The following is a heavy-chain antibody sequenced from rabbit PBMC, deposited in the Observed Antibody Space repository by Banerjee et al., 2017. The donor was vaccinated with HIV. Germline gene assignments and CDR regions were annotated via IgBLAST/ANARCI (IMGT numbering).Heavy chain of an antibody. CDR1: GFSFSNGYV. Sequence: LEESGGDLVKPEGSLTLTCTASGFSFSNGYVMCWVRQAPGKGLELIACIYTNSGSTWYASWVDGRFTISKTSSTTVTLQMTSLTVADTATYFCARGATTTRLDLWGPGTLVTVS. J-gene: IGHJ3*01. CDR3: ARGATTTRLDL. V-gene: IGHV1S45*01. D-gene: IGHD2-1*01. CDR2: IYTNSGST.